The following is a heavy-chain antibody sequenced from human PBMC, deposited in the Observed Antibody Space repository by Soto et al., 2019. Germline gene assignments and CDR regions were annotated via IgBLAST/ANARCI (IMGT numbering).Heavy chain of an antibody. D-gene: IGHD1-7*01. V-gene: IGHV3-23*01. CDR3: AKCSFKLELRPYDY. J-gene: IGHJ4*02. Sequence: GGSLRLSCAASGFTFSSYAMSWVRQAPGKGLEWVSAISGSGGSTYYADSVKGRFTISRDNSKNTLYLQMNSLRAEDTAVYYCAKCSFKLELRPYDYWGQGTLVTVSS. CDR2: ISGSGGST. CDR1: GFTFSSYA.